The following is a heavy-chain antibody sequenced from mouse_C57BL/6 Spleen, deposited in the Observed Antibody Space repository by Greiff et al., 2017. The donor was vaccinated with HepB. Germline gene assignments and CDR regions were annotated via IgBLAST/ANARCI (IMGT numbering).Heavy chain of an antibody. CDR3: TRADYSNFEGFAY. CDR2: IDPETGGT. D-gene: IGHD2-5*01. CDR1: GYTFTDYE. J-gene: IGHJ3*01. V-gene: IGHV1-15*01. Sequence: VQLQQSGAELVRPGASVTLSCKASGYTFTDYEMHWVKQTPVHGLEWIGAIDPETGGTAYNQKFKGKAILTADKSSSTAYMELRSLTSEDSAVYYCTRADYSNFEGFAYWGQGTLVTVSA.